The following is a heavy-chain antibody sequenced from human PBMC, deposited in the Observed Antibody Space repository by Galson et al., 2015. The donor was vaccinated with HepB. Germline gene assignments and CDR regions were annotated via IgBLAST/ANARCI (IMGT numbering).Heavy chain of an antibody. CDR1: GFTFSSYS. D-gene: IGHD3-10*01. V-gene: IGHV3-21*01. Sequence: SLRLSCAASGFTFSSYSMNWVRQAPGKGLEWVSSISSSSYIYYADSVKGRFTISRDNAKNSLYLQMNSLRAEDTAVYYCARQDFMVRGVIKALLWDYWGRGTLVTVSS. CDR3: ARQDFMVRGVIKALLWDY. J-gene: IGHJ4*02. CDR2: ISSSSYI.